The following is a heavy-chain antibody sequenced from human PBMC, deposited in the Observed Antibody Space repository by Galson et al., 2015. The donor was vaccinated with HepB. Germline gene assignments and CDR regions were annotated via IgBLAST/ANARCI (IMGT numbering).Heavy chain of an antibody. Sequence: SLRLSCAASGFTFSSYAMSWVRQAPGKGLEWVSAISGSGGSTYYADSVKGRFTISRDNSKNTLYLQMNSLRAEDTAVYYCAKGGSGSNYHPYYYYYYMDVWGKGTTVTVSS. CDR1: GFTFSSYA. CDR2: ISGSGGST. D-gene: IGHD3-10*01. CDR3: AKGGSGSNYHPYYYYYYMDV. J-gene: IGHJ6*03. V-gene: IGHV3-23*01.